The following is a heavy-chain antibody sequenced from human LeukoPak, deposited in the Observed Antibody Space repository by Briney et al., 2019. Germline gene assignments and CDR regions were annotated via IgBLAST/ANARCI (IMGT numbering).Heavy chain of an antibody. V-gene: IGHV3-74*01. CDR1: EFTFSSYW. Sequence: AGGSLRLSCAASEFTFSSYWMHWVRRAPGKGLVWVSRINSDGSNTNYADSVKGRFTISRDNAKNTLYLQLNSLRAEDTAVYYCARAAAGAWSIDYWGQGTLVTVSS. CDR2: INSDGSNT. CDR3: ARAAAGAWSIDY. J-gene: IGHJ4*02. D-gene: IGHD6-13*01.